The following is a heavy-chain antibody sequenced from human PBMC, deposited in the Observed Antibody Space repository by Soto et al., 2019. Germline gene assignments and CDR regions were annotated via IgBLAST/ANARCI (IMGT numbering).Heavy chain of an antibody. CDR2: IGTLSDT. D-gene: IGHD3-10*01. Sequence: PGGSLRLSCAGSGFTFSTFDIHWVRQAPGKGLEWASGIGTLSDTFYAASVQGRFTISRQNAKNSVYLQMNSLRAVDTAFYYCARGRSFSYDSTPPPMFDPWGQGTLVTVSS. CDR3: ARGRSFSYDSTPPPMFDP. CDR1: GFTFSTFD. V-gene: IGHV3-13*01. J-gene: IGHJ5*02.